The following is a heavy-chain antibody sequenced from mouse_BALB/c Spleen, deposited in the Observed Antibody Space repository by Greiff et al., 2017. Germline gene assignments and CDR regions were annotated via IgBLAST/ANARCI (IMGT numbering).Heavy chain of an antibody. Sequence: QVQLQQPGAELVRPGASVKLSCKASGYTFTSYWINWVKQRPGQGLEWIGNIYPSDSYTNYNQKFKDKATLTVDKSSSTAYMQLSSPTSEDSAVYYCIRDDYDGSWFAYWGQGTLVTVSA. J-gene: IGHJ3*01. V-gene: IGHV1-69*02. D-gene: IGHD2-4*01. CDR2: IYPSDSYT. CDR3: IRDDYDGSWFAY. CDR1: GYTFTSYW.